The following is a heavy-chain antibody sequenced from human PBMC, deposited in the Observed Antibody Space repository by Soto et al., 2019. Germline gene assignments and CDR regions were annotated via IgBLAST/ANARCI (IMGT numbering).Heavy chain of an antibody. CDR2: IWYDGSNK. V-gene: IGHV3-33*03. Sequence: GGSLRLSCAASGFTFSSYGMHWVRQAPGKGLEWVAVIWYDGSNKYYADSVKGRFTISRDNAKNSLYLQMNSLRAEDTALYYCAKGGIAVAGTVDYWGQGTLVTVSS. D-gene: IGHD6-19*01. CDR1: GFTFSSYG. J-gene: IGHJ4*02. CDR3: AKGGIAVAGTVDY.